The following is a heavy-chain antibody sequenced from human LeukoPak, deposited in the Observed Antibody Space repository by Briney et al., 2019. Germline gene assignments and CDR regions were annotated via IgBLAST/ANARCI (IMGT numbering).Heavy chain of an antibody. CDR3: ARVDGGRGDDAFDV. V-gene: IGHV1-18*04. D-gene: IGHD3-16*01. Sequence: ASVKVSCKASGYTFTSYYMHWVRQAPGPGLEWMGWISAYNGNTNYVQKLQGRVTVTTDTSTSTAYMEMRSLRSDDTAVYYCARVDGGRGDDAFDVWGQGTMVTVSS. CDR1: GYTFTSYY. J-gene: IGHJ3*01. CDR2: ISAYNGNT.